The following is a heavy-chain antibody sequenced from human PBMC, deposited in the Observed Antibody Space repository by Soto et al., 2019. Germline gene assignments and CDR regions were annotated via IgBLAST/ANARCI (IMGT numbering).Heavy chain of an antibody. CDR2: ISSSSSYI. CDR1: GFTFSSYS. J-gene: IGHJ6*03. CDR3: ARAPELGYSYGPHYYYYYYMDV. D-gene: IGHD5-18*01. V-gene: IGHV3-21*01. Sequence: PGGSLRLSCAASGFTFSSYSMNWVRQAPGKGLEWVSSISSSSSYIYYADSVKGRFTISRDNAKNSLYLQMNSLRAEDTAVYYCARAPELGYSYGPHYYYYYYMDVWGKGTTVTVSS.